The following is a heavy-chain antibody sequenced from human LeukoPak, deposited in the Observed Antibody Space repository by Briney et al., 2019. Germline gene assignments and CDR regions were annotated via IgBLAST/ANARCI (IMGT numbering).Heavy chain of an antibody. V-gene: IGHV4-39*07. CDR1: GGSISSSSYY. CDR3: ARVGIAAATYYYYYMDV. CDR2: IYYSGST. D-gene: IGHD6-13*01. Sequence: TSETLSLTCTVSGGSISSSSYYWGWIRQPPGKGLEWIGSIYYSGSTYYNPSLKSRVTISVDTSKNQFSLKLSSVTAADTAVYYCARVGIAAATYYYYYMDVWGKGATVTVSS. J-gene: IGHJ6*03.